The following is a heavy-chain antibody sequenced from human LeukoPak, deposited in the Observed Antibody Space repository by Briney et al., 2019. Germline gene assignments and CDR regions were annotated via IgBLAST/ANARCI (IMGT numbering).Heavy chain of an antibody. CDR3: ATDGAGFDT. CDR1: GFTFNDYY. CDR2: INIGGTNT. J-gene: IGHJ5*02. Sequence: GGSLRLSCAASGFTFNDYYMSWLRQAPGKGLEWLSYINIGGTNTHYADSVKRRFTISRDNAKKSLYLEMNNLRAEDTAVYYCATDGAGFDTWGQGVLVTVSS. V-gene: IGHV3-11*01.